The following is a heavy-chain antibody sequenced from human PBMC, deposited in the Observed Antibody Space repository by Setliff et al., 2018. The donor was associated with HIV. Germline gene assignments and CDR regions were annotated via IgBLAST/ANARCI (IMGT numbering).Heavy chain of an antibody. CDR2: VCYSGTT. CDR1: GGSISSSSYY. CDR3: ASGYGSGSCPGD. D-gene: IGHD3-10*01. Sequence: LSLTCTVSGGSISSSSYYWGWIRQPPGKGLEWIGSVCYSGTTYYNPSLESRVTISVDTSKNQFSLKLSSVTAADTAVYYCASGYGSGSCPGDWGQGTLVTVSS. J-gene: IGHJ4*02. V-gene: IGHV4-39*07.